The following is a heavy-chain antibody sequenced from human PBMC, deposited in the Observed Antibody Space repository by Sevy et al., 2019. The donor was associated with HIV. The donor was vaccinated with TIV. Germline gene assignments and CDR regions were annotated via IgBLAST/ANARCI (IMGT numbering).Heavy chain of an antibody. CDR3: TRPGFYDSSGNAYYYYGMGV. CDR1: GFTFSGSA. CDR2: IRSKANSYAT. J-gene: IGHJ6*02. Sequence: GGSLRLSCAASGFTFSGSAMHWVRQASGKGLEWVGRIRSKANSYATAYAASVKGRFTISRDDSKNTAYLQMNSLKTEDTAVYYCTRPGFYDSSGNAYYYYGMGVWGQGTTVTVSS. D-gene: IGHD3-22*01. V-gene: IGHV3-73*01.